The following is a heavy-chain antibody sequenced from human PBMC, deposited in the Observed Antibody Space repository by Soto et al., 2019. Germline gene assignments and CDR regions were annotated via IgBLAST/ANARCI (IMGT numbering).Heavy chain of an antibody. CDR2: VYNSGST. V-gene: IGHV4-59*01. J-gene: IGHJ4*02. CDR3: ARYRREAVAGYTLDN. CDR1: GGSISSNY. D-gene: IGHD6-13*01. Sequence: KTSETLSLTCTVSGGSISSNYWTWIRQPPGKGLEWIGYVYNSGSTNCNPSLKSRVTISEDTSKGQFSLKVNSMTAADTAVYYCARYRREAVAGYTLDNWGQGILVTVSS.